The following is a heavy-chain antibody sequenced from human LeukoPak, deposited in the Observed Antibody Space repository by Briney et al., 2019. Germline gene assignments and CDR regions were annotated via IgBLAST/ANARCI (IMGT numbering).Heavy chain of an antibody. CDR3: AREITDFSVYMDV. CDR2: IGSNGVDT. CDR1: GFTFSTYA. V-gene: IGHV3-23*01. D-gene: IGHD3-3*01. Sequence: GGSLRLSCTASGFTFSTYAMGWARQAPGKGLEWVSGIGSNGVDTYYADSAKGRFTISRDNSKNTVYLQMNSLRAEDTAVYYCAREITDFSVYMDVWGKGTTVTVSS. J-gene: IGHJ6*03.